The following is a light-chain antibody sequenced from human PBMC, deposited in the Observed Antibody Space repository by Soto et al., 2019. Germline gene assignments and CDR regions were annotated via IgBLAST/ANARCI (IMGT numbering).Light chain of an antibody. CDR1: SSDVGGYNY. CDR3: SSYTSSSVV. V-gene: IGLV2-14*01. CDR2: DVS. J-gene: IGLJ2*01. Sequence: QSALTQPASVSGSPGQSITISCTGTSSDVGGYNYVSWYQQHPGKAPKLMIYDVSTRPSGVSNRFSGSKSGNTASLTISGLQAEDKADYYCSSYTSSSVVFGGGTKVTVL.